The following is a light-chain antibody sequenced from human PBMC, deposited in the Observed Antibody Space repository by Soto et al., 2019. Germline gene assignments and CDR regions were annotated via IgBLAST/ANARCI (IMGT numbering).Light chain of an antibody. J-gene: IGKJ1*01. Sequence: ELVMSQSPATLSVHPGVRATLSFRASHSNSGTLAWYQQKPGQAPRLLIYGASTRATSVPDRFSGSGSGTDFTLTISSLQSEDFAAYYCQQYNNWPWTCGQGTKGDIK. CDR3: QQYNNWPWT. CDR2: GAS. CDR1: HSNSGT. V-gene: IGKV3-15*01.